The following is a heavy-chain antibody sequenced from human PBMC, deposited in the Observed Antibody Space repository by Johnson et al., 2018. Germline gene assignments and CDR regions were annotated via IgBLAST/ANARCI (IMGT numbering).Heavy chain of an antibody. D-gene: IGHD4-11*01. V-gene: IGHV6-1*01. Sequence: LVQSGPGPVKPSQTLSLTCAISGDSVSRIDAAWNWIRQSPSRGLEWLGRTYYRSKWYHDYVVTVESRIVINADTSKNQFSLQLNSVTPEDTAVYFCARDVATVTTGALGVFDLWGQGTLVTVSS. CDR1: GDSVSRIDAA. J-gene: IGHJ4*02. CDR3: ARDVATVTTGALGVFDL. CDR2: TYYRSKWYH.